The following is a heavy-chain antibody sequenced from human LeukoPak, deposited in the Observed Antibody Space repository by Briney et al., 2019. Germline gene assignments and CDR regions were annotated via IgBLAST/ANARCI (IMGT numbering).Heavy chain of an antibody. CDR2: IYYSGNT. J-gene: IGHJ4*02. D-gene: IGHD6-19*01. CDR1: GGSFSNSIYY. CDR3: ARHRYSGGWSDFDY. Sequence: PSETLSLTCTVSGGSFSNSIYYWGWIRQPPGKGLEWIGSIYYSGNTYQNPSLKSRVTISVDTSKNQFSLKLSSVTAADTAVYYCARHRYSGGWSDFDYWGQGTLVTVSS. V-gene: IGHV4-39*01.